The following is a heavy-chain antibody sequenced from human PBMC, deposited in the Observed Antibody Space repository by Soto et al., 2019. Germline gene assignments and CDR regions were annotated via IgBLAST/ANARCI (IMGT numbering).Heavy chain of an antibody. J-gene: IGHJ6*02. V-gene: IGHV3-30*18. CDR1: GFTFSSYG. Sequence: GGSLRLSCAASGFTFSSYGMHWVRQAPGKGLEWVAVISYDGSNKYYADSVKGRFTISRDNSKNTLYLQMNSLRAEDTAVYYCAKVATDIVVVPAAMHQYYYYGMDVWGQGTTVTVSS. CDR2: ISYDGSNK. CDR3: AKVATDIVVVPAAMHQYYYYGMDV. D-gene: IGHD2-2*01.